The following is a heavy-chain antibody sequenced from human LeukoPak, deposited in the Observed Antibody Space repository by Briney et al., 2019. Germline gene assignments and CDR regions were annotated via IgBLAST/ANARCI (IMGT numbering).Heavy chain of an antibody. CDR1: GGSISSYY. D-gene: IGHD6-6*01. J-gene: IGHJ4*02. V-gene: IGHV4-59*01. CDR2: IYYSGST. Sequence: SETLSLTCTVSGGSISSYYWSWIRQPPGKGLEWIGYIYYSGSTNYNPSLKSRVTISVDTSKNQFSLKLSSVTAADTAVYYCARAGAARRQMDYWGRGTLVTVSS. CDR3: ARAGAARRQMDY.